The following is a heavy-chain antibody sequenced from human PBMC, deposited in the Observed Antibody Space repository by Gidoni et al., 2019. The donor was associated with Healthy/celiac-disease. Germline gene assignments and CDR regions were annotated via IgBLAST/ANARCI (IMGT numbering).Heavy chain of an antibody. J-gene: IGHJ4*02. CDR2: INPSGGST. V-gene: IGHV1-46*01. CDR3: AREDQYYYDSSGYLAY. D-gene: IGHD3-22*01. Sequence: QVQLVQSGTEVKKPGASVKVSCKASGYTFTSYYMHWVRQAPGQGLEWMGIINPSGGSTSYAQKFQGRVTMTRDTSTSTVYMELSSLRSDDTAVYYCAREDQYYYDSSGYLAYWGQGTLVTVSS. CDR1: GYTFTSYY.